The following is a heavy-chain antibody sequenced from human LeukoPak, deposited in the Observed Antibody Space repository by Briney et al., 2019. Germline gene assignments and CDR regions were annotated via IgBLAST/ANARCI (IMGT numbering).Heavy chain of an antibody. CDR2: IIPIFGTA. Sequence: SSVKVSCKASGGTFSSYAISWVRQAPGQGLEWMGGIIPIFGTANYAQKFQGRVTITTDESTSTAYMELSSLRSEDTAVYYCASYYYDSSGYWYYFDYWGQGTLVTVSS. CDR1: GGTFSSYA. J-gene: IGHJ4*02. CDR3: ASYYYDSSGYWYYFDY. V-gene: IGHV1-69*05. D-gene: IGHD3-22*01.